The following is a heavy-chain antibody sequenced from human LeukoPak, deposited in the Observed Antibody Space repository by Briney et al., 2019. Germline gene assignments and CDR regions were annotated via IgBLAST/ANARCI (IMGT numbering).Heavy chain of an antibody. Sequence: GGSLRLSCSASGFTFSSYAMLWVRQAPGKGLEYVSAISSDGGSTYYADSVKGRFTISRDNSKNTLYLQMSSLRAEDTAVYYCVKRSTGWLQSYYFDYWGQGTLVTVSS. CDR1: GFTFSSYA. D-gene: IGHD5-24*01. CDR2: ISSDGGST. J-gene: IGHJ4*02. CDR3: VKRSTGWLQSYYFDY. V-gene: IGHV3-64D*06.